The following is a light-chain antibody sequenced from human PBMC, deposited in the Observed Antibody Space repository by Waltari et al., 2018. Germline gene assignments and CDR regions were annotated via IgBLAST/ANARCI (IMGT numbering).Light chain of an antibody. J-gene: IGLJ7*01. CDR3: GTWDSILSGAV. CDR1: SSNIGNNY. CDR2: ENT. V-gene: IGLV1-51*02. Sequence: QSVLTQPPSVSAAPGQRVTISCSGGSSNIGNNYVSWYRQFPGTAPKLLIYENTGRPSGIPGRFAGAKSCTSATLDITGRQAGDEADYYCGTWDSILSGAVFGGGTHLTVL.